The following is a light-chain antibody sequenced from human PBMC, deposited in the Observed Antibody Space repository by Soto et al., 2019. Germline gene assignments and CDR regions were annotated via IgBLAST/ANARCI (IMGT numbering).Light chain of an antibody. CDR3: QKYNSAPRT. CDR2: DAS. J-gene: IGKJ1*01. CDR1: QSISVS. V-gene: IGKV1-5*01. Sequence: ASVGGTVNISCRASQSISVSLAWYQQKPGKAPRLLIYDASTLQGGVPSRFSGSGSGTDFTLTISSLQPEDVATYYCQKYNSAPRTFGQGTKVDNK.